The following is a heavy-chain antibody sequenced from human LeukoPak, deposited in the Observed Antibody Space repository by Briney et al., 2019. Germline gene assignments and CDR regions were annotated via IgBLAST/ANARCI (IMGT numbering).Heavy chain of an antibody. CDR3: ANDYYGSGRGYFDY. J-gene: IGHJ4*02. CDR2: IRYDGSNK. V-gene: IGHV3-30*02. CDR1: GFTFSSYG. D-gene: IGHD3-10*01. Sequence: GGSLRLSCAASGFTFSSYGMHWVRQAPGKGLEWVAFIRYDGSNKYYADSVKGRFTISRDNSKNTLYLQMNSLRAEDTAVYYCANDYYGSGRGYFDYWGQGTLVTVSS.